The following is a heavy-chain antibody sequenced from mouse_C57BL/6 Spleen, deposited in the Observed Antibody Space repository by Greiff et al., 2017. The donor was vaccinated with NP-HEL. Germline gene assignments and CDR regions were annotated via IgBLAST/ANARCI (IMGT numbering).Heavy chain of an antibody. Sequence: VQLQQPGAELVKPGASVKLSCKASGYTFTSYWMQWVKQRPGQGLEWIGEIDPSDSYTNYNQKLKGKATLTVDTSSSTAYMQLSSLTSEDSAVYYCARQGYSNSYAMDYWGQGTSVTVSS. J-gene: IGHJ4*01. D-gene: IGHD2-5*01. V-gene: IGHV1-50*01. CDR3: ARQGYSNSYAMDY. CDR1: GYTFTSYW. CDR2: IDPSDSYT.